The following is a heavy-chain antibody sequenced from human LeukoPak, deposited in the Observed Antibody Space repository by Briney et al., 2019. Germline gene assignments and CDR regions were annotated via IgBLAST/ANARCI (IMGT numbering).Heavy chain of an antibody. CDR3: ARRKGDYHSIDY. CDR1: GYSFTTYW. D-gene: IGHD4-17*01. J-gene: IGHJ4*02. Sequence: GESLKISCKGSGYSFTTYWIGWVRQMPGKGLECLGVIYPGDSDTRYSPSFQGQVTISADKSISTAYLQWSSLKASDTAMYYCARRKGDYHSIDYWGQGTLVTVSS. V-gene: IGHV5-51*01. CDR2: IYPGDSDT.